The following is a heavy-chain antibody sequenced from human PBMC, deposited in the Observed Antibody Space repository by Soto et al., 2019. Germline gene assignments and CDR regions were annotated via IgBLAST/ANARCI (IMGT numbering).Heavy chain of an antibody. D-gene: IGHD3-9*01. Sequence: QVQLVQSGAEVRKPGASVRVSCKASGYTFTGYYIHWVRQAPGQGLEWMGWIHPNSGATNYAQRFQDWVTMTRDTSTSTAYMELTSLKSADTAVYYCAREGTDVILNGQDFRPLQRLYYFDHWGQGTLVTVSS. CDR3: AREGTDVILNGQDFRPLQRLYYFDH. J-gene: IGHJ4*02. V-gene: IGHV1-2*04. CDR1: GYTFTGYY. CDR2: IHPNSGAT.